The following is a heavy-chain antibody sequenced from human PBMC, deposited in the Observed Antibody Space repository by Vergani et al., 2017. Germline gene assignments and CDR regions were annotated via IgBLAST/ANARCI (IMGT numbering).Heavy chain of an antibody. CDR2: INTDGSWT. J-gene: IGHJ5*01. CDR3: ARARCIETCYMSNWLDS. V-gene: IGHV3-74*01. Sequence: EVQLVESGGGLVQPGGSLRLSCAASGFTFSSYWMHWVRHTPEKGLVWVSRINTDGSWTTYADSVKGRFTISRDNAKNTLYLQMNSLRVEDTGVYYCARARCIETCYMSNWLDSWGQGTLVTVSS. D-gene: IGHD3-9*01. CDR1: GFTFSSYW.